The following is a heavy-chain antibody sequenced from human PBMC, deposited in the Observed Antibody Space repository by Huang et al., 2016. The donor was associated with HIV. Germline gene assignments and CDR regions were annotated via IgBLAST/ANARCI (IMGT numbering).Heavy chain of an antibody. V-gene: IGHV3-7*01. D-gene: IGHD6-19*01. Sequence: EVQLVESGGGLVQPGGSLRLSCVASGFTFSSYWMSWGRQAQGKGLEWGANIKQDGREKYYVDSVKGRFTISRDNAKNALYLQMNSLRAEDTAVYYCARGGTYSGWWQDYWGQGTLVTISS. CDR1: GFTFSSYW. CDR3: ARGGTYSGWWQDY. J-gene: IGHJ4*02. CDR2: IKQDGREK.